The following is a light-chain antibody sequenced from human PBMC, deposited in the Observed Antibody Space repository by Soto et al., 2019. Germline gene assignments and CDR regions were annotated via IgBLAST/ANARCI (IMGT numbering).Light chain of an antibody. Sequence: AIQMTQSPSSLSASVGDRVSITCRASQDIRKDLGWYQQKPGKAPKLLIYGASSLRNGVPSRFSGDGSGTDFTLTISSLQPEDFATYCCLQDYNYPYTVGQGTKLDIK. CDR3: LQDYNYPYT. CDR1: QDIRKD. V-gene: IGKV1-6*01. J-gene: IGKJ2*01. CDR2: GAS.